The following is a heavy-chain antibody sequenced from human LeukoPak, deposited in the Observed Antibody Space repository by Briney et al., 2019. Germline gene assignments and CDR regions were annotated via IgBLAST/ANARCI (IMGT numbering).Heavy chain of an antibody. J-gene: IGHJ4*02. V-gene: IGHV3-48*01. Sequence: GGSLRLSCVASGFTISAYSLNWVRQAPGKGLEWVSYISSTSSTIYYADSVKGRFTISRDNAKNSLYLQMNSLRAEDTAVYYCAVRSGTYSFDCWGQGTLVTVSS. CDR3: AVRSGTYSFDC. CDR2: ISSTSSTI. CDR1: GFTISAYS. D-gene: IGHD1-26*01.